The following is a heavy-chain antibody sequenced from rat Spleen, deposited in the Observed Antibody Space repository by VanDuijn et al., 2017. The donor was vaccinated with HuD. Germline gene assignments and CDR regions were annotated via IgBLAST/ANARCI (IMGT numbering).Heavy chain of an antibody. CDR1: GFTFSIYG. CDR3: ARETGYNSYFDY. Sequence: EVQLVDHGGALVPPGSSLKLPCSPSGFTFSIYGMAWVRHAPTKGLEWVASIGTGGGNTYYRDSVKGRFTISRDNAKNTLYLQMDSLTSEDTATYYCARETGYNSYFDYWGQGVMVTVSS. CDR2: IGTGGGNT. V-gene: IGHV5S13*01. D-gene: IGHD4-1*01. J-gene: IGHJ2*01.